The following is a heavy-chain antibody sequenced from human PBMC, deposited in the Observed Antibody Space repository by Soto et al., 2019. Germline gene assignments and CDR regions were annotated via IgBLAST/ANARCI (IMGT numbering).Heavy chain of an antibody. Sequence: QVQLQESGPGLVKPSEPLTLTCTVSPGSISSSYWSWIRQPPGRGLEWIGHVAYSGTHKYNHSLKSRGSISVSTSKRQFSLRLTSVTAADTAVYYCAKEAQDDDSEHWGQGSLVTVSS. D-gene: IGHD3-3*01. CDR3: AKEAQDDDSEH. CDR2: VAYSGTH. CDR1: PGSISSSY. V-gene: IGHV4-59*01. J-gene: IGHJ4*02.